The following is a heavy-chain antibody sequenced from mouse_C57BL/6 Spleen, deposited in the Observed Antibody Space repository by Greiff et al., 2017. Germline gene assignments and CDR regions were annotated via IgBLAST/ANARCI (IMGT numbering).Heavy chain of an antibody. V-gene: IGHV1-82*01. D-gene: IGHD1-1*01. CDR3: ARHITTVVNYYAMDY. J-gene: IGHJ4*01. CDR1: GYAFSSSW. Sequence: VKRVESGPELVKPGASVKISCKASGYAFSSSWMNWVKQRPGKGLEWIGRIYPGDGDTNYNGKFKGKATLTADNSSSTAYMQLSSLTSEDSAVYFCARHITTVVNYYAMDYWGQGTSVTVSS. CDR2: IYPGDGDT.